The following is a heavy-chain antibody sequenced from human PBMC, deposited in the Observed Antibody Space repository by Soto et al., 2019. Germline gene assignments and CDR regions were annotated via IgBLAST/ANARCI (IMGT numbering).Heavy chain of an antibody. J-gene: IGHJ4*02. CDR1: GFTFSSYV. Sequence: GGSLRLSCAASGFTFSSYVMNWVRQVPGKGLEWVASISSGSSDTWYADSVKGRFIISRDNAQNSLFLQMNTLRPEDTAMYYCARVAYWGPGTQVTVSS. V-gene: IGHV3-21*01. CDR3: ARVAY. CDR2: ISSGSSDT.